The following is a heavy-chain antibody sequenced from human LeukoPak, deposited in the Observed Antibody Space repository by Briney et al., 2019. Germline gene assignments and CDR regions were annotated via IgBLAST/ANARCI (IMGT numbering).Heavy chain of an antibody. CDR3: ARGAARLGSDY. CDR1: GFTFSSYW. Sequence: PGGSPRLSCAASGFTFSSYWMHWVRQAPGKGLAWVSRINSDGSSTIYADSVKGRFTISRDNAKNALYLQMNSLRAEDTAVYYCARGAARLGSDYWGQGTLVTVSS. J-gene: IGHJ4*02. D-gene: IGHD6-6*01. V-gene: IGHV3-74*01. CDR2: INSDGSST.